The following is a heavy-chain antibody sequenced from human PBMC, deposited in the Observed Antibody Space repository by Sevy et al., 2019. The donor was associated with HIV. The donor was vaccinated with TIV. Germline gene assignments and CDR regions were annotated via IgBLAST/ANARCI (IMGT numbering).Heavy chain of an antibody. D-gene: IGHD5-12*01. V-gene: IGHV3-49*03. CDR2: IRRNSHEPYGGTT. Sequence: GGSLRLSCTSSGFTFGDYAMSWFRQAPGKGLEWVAFIRRNSHEPYGGTTEYAASVKGRFTISRDDSKSIAYLQMNSLKTEDTAVYYCTRALATADTPEYYFDYWGQGILSPSPQ. CDR1: GFTFGDYA. CDR3: TRALATADTPEYYFDY. J-gene: IGHJ4*02.